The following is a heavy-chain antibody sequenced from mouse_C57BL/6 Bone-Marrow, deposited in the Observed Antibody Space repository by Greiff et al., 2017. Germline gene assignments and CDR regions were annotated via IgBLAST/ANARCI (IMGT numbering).Heavy chain of an antibody. CDR2: IDPSDSYT. CDR1: GYTFTSYW. D-gene: IGHD1-1*01. CDR3: ARSLYYGSSYNY. J-gene: IGHJ2*01. V-gene: IGHV1-69*01. Sequence: VQLQQPGAELVMPGASVKLSCKASGYTFTSYWMHWVKQRPGQGLEWIGEIDPSDSYTNYNQKFKGKSTLTVDKSSSTAYMQLSSLTSEDSAVYYCARSLYYGSSYNYWGQGTTLTGSS.